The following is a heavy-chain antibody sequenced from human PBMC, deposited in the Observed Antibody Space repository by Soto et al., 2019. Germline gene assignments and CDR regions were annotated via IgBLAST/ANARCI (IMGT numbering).Heavy chain of an antibody. CDR2: INPSGGNT. CDR3: ARALFRDTFDY. J-gene: IGHJ4*02. V-gene: IGHV1-46*01. Sequence: ASVKVSCKASGYTFTSYYMHWVRQAPGQGLEWMGIINPSGGNTSYAQKFQGRVTMTRDTSTSTVYMELSSLRSEDTAVYYCARALFRDTFDYWGQGTLVTVSS. CDR1: GYTFTSYY. D-gene: IGHD2-21*01.